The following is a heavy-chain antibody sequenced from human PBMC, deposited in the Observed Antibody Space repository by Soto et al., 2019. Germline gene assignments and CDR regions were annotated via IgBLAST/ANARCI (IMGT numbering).Heavy chain of an antibody. CDR1: GGSISSGGYY. CDR3: ARERPTPGGTAVAPNYYYYMDV. J-gene: IGHJ6*03. CDR2: IYYSGST. D-gene: IGHD6-19*01. Sequence: SETLSLTCTVSGGSISSGGYYWSWIRQHPGKGLEWIGYIYYSGSTYYNPSLKSRVTISVDTSKNQFSLKLSSVTAADTAVYYCARERPTPGGTAVAPNYYYYMDVWGKGTTVTVSS. V-gene: IGHV4-31*03.